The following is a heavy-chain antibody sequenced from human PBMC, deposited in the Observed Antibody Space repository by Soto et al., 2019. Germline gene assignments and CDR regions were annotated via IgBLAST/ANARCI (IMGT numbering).Heavy chain of an antibody. CDR2: IYYSGST. Sequence: SETLSLTCTVSGGSVSSGSYYWSWIRQPPGKGLEWIGYIYYSGSTNYNPSLKSRVTISVDTSKNQFSLKLSSVTAADTAVYYCARDSSGWDYSVQGTLVTVSS. J-gene: IGHJ4*02. CDR3: ARDSSGWDY. V-gene: IGHV4-61*01. D-gene: IGHD6-19*01. CDR1: GGSVSSGSYY.